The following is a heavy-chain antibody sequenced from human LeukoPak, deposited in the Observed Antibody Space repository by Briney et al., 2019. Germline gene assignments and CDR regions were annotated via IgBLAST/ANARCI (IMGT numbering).Heavy chain of an antibody. V-gene: IGHV4-30-4*06. CDR2: IYYSGST. Sequence: SWIRQHPGKGLEGIGYIYYSGSTYYNPSLKSRVTISVDTTKNQFSLKLSSVTAAHTPLYYCARERGYGDYYDSSGNAAFDIWGQGTMVTVSS. J-gene: IGHJ3*02. CDR3: ARERGYGDYYDSSGNAAFDI. D-gene: IGHD3-22*01.